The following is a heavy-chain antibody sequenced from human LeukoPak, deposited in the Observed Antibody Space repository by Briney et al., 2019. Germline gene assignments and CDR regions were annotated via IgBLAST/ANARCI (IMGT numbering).Heavy chain of an antibody. CDR1: GFTFSSYA. CDR3: ARLGEVIDY. CDR2: INWNGGST. D-gene: IGHD2-21*01. Sequence: GGSLRLSCAASGFTFSSYAMSWVRQAPGKGLEWVSAINWNGGSTAYADSVKGRFTISRDNAKNSLYLQMNSLRAEDTALYYCARLGEVIDYWGQGTLVTVSS. J-gene: IGHJ4*02. V-gene: IGHV3-20*04.